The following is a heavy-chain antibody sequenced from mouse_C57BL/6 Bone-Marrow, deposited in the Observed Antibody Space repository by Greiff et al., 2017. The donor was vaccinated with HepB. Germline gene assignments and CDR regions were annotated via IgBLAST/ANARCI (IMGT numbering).Heavy chain of an antibody. J-gene: IGHJ2*01. CDR2: ISSGSSTI. V-gene: IGHV5-17*01. CDR3: ARRDYDVLDY. Sequence: EVKVVESGGGLVKPGGSLKLSCAASGFTFSDYGMHWVRQAPEKGLEWVAYISSGSSTIYYADTVKGRFTISRDNAKNTLFLQMTSLRSEDTAMYYCARRDYDVLDYWGQGTTLTVSS. CDR1: GFTFSDYG. D-gene: IGHD2-4*01.